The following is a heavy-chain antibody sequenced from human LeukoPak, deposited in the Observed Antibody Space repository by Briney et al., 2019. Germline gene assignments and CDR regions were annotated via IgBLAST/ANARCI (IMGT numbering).Heavy chain of an antibody. CDR3: ARYTLTTRVYNWFDP. D-gene: IGHD4-11*01. CDR2: IDTSGST. Sequence: SETLSLTCTVSGGSMRSYYWSWIRQPPGKGLEWIGYIDTSGSTNYNPSLKSRLTISVDTSKSQFSLKLSSLTAADTAFYYCARYTLTTRVYNWFDPWGQGTLVSVSS. V-gene: IGHV4-4*09. J-gene: IGHJ5*02. CDR1: GGSMRSYY.